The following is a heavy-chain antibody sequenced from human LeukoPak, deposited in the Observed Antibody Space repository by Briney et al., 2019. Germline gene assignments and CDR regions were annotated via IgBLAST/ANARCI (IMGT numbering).Heavy chain of an antibody. CDR2: INPNSGGT. J-gene: IGHJ4*02. CDR3: ARIAAAAYYYFDY. D-gene: IGHD6-13*01. CDR1: GYTFTGYY. Sequence: ASVKVSCKASGYTFTGYYMHWVRQAPGQGLEWMGWINPNSGGTNYAQKFQGRVTMTRDTSISTAYMELSRLRSDDTAVYYCARIAAAAYYYFDYWAREPWSPSPQ. V-gene: IGHV1-2*02.